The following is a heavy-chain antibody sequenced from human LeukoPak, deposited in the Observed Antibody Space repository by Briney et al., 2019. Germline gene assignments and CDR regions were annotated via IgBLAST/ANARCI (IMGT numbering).Heavy chain of an antibody. J-gene: IGHJ6*04. CDR2: ISYDGSNK. CDR1: GFTFSSYA. V-gene: IGHV3-30*14. Sequence: GGSLRLSCAASGFTFSSYAMHWVRQAPGKGLEWVAVISYDGSNKYYADSVKGRFTISRDNSKNTLYLQMNSLRAEDTAVYYCAREKGYGSGSYDYYGMDVWGKGTTVTVSS. D-gene: IGHD3-10*01. CDR3: AREKGYGSGSYDYYGMDV.